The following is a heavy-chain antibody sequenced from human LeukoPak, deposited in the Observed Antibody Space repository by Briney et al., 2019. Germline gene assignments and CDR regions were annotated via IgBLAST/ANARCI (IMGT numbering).Heavy chain of an antibody. CDR1: GGSISSSGYY. J-gene: IGHJ4*02. CDR3: ARVHQLLTFDY. V-gene: IGHV4-39*01. CDR2: IHYSGST. D-gene: IGHD2-2*01. Sequence: PSETLSLTCTVSGGSISSSGYYWGWIRQPPGEGLERIGSIHYSGSTYYNPSLKSRVTISVDTSKNQFSLNLRSVTAADTAVYYCARVHQLLTFDYWGQGTLVTVSS.